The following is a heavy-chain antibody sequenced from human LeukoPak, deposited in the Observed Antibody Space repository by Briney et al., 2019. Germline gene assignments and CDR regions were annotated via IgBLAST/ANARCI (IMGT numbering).Heavy chain of an antibody. D-gene: IGHD3-22*01. CDR2: IIPIFGTA. Sequence: ASVKVSCKASGGTFSSYAISWVRQAPGQGLEWMGGIIPIFGTANYAQKFQGRVTITADESTSTAYMELSSLRSEDTAVYYCAVDHYDSSGYYYGRYWGQGTLVTVSS. J-gene: IGHJ4*02. CDR3: AVDHYDSSGYYYGRY. CDR1: GGTFSSYA. V-gene: IGHV1-69*13.